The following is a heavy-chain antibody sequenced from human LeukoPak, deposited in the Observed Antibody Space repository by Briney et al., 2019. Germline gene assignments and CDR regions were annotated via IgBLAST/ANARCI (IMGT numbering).Heavy chain of an antibody. CDR1: GDSVSSNSAA. V-gene: IGHV6-1*01. CDR3: AREGGSGSYPRGDIDY. D-gene: IGHD3-10*01. Sequence: SQTLSLTCAISGDSVSSNSAAWNWIRQSSSRGLEWLGRTYYRSKWYNDYAVSVKSRITINPDTSKNQFSLQLNSVTPEDTAVYYCAREGGSGSYPRGDIDYWGQGTLVTVSS. J-gene: IGHJ4*02. CDR2: TYYRSKWYN.